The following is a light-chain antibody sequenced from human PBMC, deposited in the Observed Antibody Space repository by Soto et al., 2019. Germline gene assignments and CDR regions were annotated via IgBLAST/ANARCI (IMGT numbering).Light chain of an antibody. J-gene: IGLJ1*01. CDR2: EGN. CDR1: SSDVGSYNL. Sequence: QSVLTQPASVSGSPGQSITISCTGTSSDVGSYNLVSWYQQHPGKAPKLMIYEGNKRPSGVSNRFSGSKSGNTASLTISGLQAEDDANYYCCSYAGSSTYVFGTGTKLTVL. V-gene: IGLV2-23*01. CDR3: CSYAGSSTYV.